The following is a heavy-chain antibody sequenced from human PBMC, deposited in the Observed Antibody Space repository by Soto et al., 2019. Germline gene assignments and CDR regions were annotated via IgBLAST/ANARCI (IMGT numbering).Heavy chain of an antibody. CDR3: ARSGYNWNDGARGYFDY. Sequence: EVQLVESGGGLVQPGGSLRLSCEASGFTFSSYEMNGVRQAPGKGLEWVSYISSSGRTIYYADSVKGRFTISRDNAKNSLYLQMNSLRAEDTAVYYCARSGYNWNDGARGYFDYWGQGTLVTVSS. V-gene: IGHV3-48*03. J-gene: IGHJ4*02. CDR1: GFTFSSYE. CDR2: ISSSGRTI. D-gene: IGHD1-20*01.